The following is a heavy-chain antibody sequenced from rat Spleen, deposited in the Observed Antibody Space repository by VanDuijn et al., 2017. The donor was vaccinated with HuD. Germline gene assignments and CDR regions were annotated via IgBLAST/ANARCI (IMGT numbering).Heavy chain of an antibody. V-gene: IGHV3-3*01. CDR2: LNSAGST. D-gene: IGHD1-5*01. J-gene: IGHJ2*01. Sequence: EVQLQESGPGLVKPSQSLSLTCSVTGFSITNTYRWNWIRKFPGNKLEWMGSLNSAGSTNYNPSLKSRISITRDTSKNQFFLQVNSVTTEDTATYYCGRGQYRYNWIDYWGQGVMVTVSS. CDR1: GFSITNTYR. CDR3: GRGQYRYNWIDY.